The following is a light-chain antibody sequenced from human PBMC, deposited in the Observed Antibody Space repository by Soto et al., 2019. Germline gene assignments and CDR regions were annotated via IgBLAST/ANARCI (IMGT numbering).Light chain of an antibody. Sequence: EIVLTQSPVTLSLSPGERATLSCRASQSVSSRYLAWYQQKPGQAPRLLISGGATRATGIPDTCSGSGSVTDFALTIGRLEPEDFAVYCCQQYGNSRWTFGQGTKVEIK. CDR1: QSVSSRY. CDR3: QQYGNSRWT. J-gene: IGKJ1*01. V-gene: IGKV3-20*01. CDR2: GGA.